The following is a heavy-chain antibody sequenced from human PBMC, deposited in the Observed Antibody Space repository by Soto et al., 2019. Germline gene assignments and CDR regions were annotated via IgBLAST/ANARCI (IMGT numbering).Heavy chain of an antibody. CDR3: ANEGSFDSSGFYDYFHY. V-gene: IGHV3-23*01. Sequence: EVQLLESGGGLVQPGGSLRLSCTASGFTFSSYTMSWVRQAPGQGLEWVSAISGSGGSTFYAYSVKGRFAISRDNSKNTPFLQMNSLSADATAVYYCANEGSFDSSGFYDYFHYWGQGNLVTVSS. J-gene: IGHJ4*02. CDR2: ISGSGGST. CDR1: GFTFSSYT. D-gene: IGHD3-22*01.